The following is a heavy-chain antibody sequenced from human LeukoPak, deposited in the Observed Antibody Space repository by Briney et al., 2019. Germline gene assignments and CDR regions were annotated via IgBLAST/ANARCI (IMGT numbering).Heavy chain of an antibody. D-gene: IGHD2-2*02. CDR2: ISSSSSTI. J-gene: IGHJ4*02. CDR1: GFAFSSYS. V-gene: IGHV3-48*01. CDR3: ARDAAVVPAAIQIFLFDY. Sequence: PGGSLRLSCAASGFAFSSYSMNWVRQAPGKGLEWVSYISSSSSTIYYADSVKGRFTISRDNAKNSLYLQMNSLRAEDTAVYYCARDAAVVPAAIQIFLFDYWGQGTLVTVSS.